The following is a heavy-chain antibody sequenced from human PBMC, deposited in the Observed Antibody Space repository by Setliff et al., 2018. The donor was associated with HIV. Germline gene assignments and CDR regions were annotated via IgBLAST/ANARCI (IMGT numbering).Heavy chain of an antibody. D-gene: IGHD3-10*01. J-gene: IGHJ6*03. CDR2: IYYSGST. V-gene: IGHV4-31*03. CDR3: ARDRRTHELLRGQPFFYHINV. Sequence: SETLSLTCTVSGDSISSGGYYWSWIRQHPGKGLEWIVCIYYSGSTYYNPSLKSRLTISVDTSKNQFSLKMTSAIAADTAVYYCARDRRTHELLRGQPFFYHINVWGKGTTVTVSS. CDR1: GDSISSGGYY.